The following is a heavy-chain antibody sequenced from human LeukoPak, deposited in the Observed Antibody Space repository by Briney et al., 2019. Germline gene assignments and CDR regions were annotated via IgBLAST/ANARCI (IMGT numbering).Heavy chain of an antibody. CDR3: AKDRDCSSTSCYGGNY. D-gene: IGHD2-2*01. V-gene: IGHV3-23*01. CDR2: ISGSVGRT. J-gene: IGHJ4*02. CDR1: GFTFSSYA. Sequence: PVGSLRLSCAASGFTFSSYAMSWVRQAPGKGLEWVSAISGSVGRTYYADSVKGRFTISRDNSKNTLYLKMNSLRAEDTAVYYCAKDRDCSSTSCYGGNYWGQGALVRVSS.